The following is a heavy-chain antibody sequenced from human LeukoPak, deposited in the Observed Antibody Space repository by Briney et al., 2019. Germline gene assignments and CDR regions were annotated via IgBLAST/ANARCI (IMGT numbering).Heavy chain of an antibody. CDR1: GGSISSYY. CDR3: ARGWRRREGYNFDY. Sequence: SETLSLTCTVSGGSISSYYWSWLRQPPGKGLGWIGYIYYSGSTNYNPSLKSRVTISVDTSKNQFSLKLSSVTAADTAVYYCARGWRRREGYNFDYWGQGTLVTVSS. CDR2: IYYSGST. D-gene: IGHD5-24*01. V-gene: IGHV4-59*01. J-gene: IGHJ4*02.